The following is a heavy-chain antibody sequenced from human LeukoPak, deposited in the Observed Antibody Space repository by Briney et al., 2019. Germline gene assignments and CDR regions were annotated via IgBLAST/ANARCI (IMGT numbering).Heavy chain of an antibody. D-gene: IGHD1-26*01. J-gene: IGHJ4*02. CDR3: ARRGVGAGIY. CDR2: IHTSGST. Sequence: SETLSLTCSVSGGTISTYYWSWIRQSAGKGLEWIGRIHTSGSTNYNPSLKSRVTMSVDTSKNQFSLKVSSVTAADTAVYYCARRGVGAGIYWGQGTLVTVSS. CDR1: GGTISTYY. V-gene: IGHV4-4*07.